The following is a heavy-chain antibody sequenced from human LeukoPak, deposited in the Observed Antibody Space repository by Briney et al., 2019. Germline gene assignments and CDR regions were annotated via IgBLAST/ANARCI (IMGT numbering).Heavy chain of an antibody. Sequence: SETLSLTCAVYGGSFSGYYWSWIRQPPGKGLEWIGEINHSGSTNYNPSLKSRVTISVDTSKNQFSLKLSSVTAADTAVYYCARGGVSSWYRDAFDIWGQGTMVTVSS. V-gene: IGHV4-34*01. CDR3: ARGGVSSWYRDAFDI. D-gene: IGHD6-13*01. CDR1: GGSFSGYY. CDR2: INHSGST. J-gene: IGHJ3*02.